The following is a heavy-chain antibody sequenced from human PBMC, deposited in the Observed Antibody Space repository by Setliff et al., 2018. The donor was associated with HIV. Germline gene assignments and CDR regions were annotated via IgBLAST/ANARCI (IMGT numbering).Heavy chain of an antibody. Sequence: PSETLSLTCTVSGASIQITDTWWSLVRQPPGKGLEWIGEIHHTGRTNYNPSLKNRVTISIDKSKNQFSLKLSSVTAADTAVYYCARVGWGFNPEGDDAFDIWGQGTMVTVSS. J-gene: IGHJ3*02. CDR2: IHHTGRT. CDR1: GASIQITDTW. CDR3: ARVGWGFNPEGDDAFDI. V-gene: IGHV4-4*02. D-gene: IGHD2-15*01.